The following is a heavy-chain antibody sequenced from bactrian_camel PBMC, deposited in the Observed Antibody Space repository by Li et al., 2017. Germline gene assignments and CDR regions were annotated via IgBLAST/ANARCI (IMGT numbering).Heavy chain of an antibody. CDR1: GFTFSSYY. CDR2: INGDSGAS. V-gene: IGHV3S40*01. Sequence: DVQLVESGGGLVQPGGSLRLSCAASGFTFSSYYMSWVRQAPGKGLEWVSQINGDSGASYYADSVKGRFTISRDDAKNTLYLQLNSLKTEDTALYYCATHMGWTPDESNYWGQGTQVTVS. CDR3: ATHMGWTPDESNY. D-gene: IGHD5*01. J-gene: IGHJ4*01.